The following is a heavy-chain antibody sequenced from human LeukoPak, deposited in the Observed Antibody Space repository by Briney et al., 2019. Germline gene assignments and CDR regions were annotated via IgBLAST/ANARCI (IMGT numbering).Heavy chain of an antibody. V-gene: IGHV6-1*01. Sequence: SQTLSLTCAISGDSVSSNSAAWNWIRQSPSRGLEWLGRTYYRSKLYNDYALSVKSRITINPDTSKNQFSLQLNSVTPEDSAVYYCARGTGTYWHFDLWGRGTLVTVSS. CDR3: ARGTGTYWHFDL. CDR1: GDSVSSNSAA. CDR2: TYYRSKLYN. D-gene: IGHD3/OR15-3a*01. J-gene: IGHJ2*01.